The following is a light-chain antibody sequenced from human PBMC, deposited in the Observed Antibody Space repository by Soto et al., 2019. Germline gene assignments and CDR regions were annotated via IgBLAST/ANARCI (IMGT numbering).Light chain of an antibody. V-gene: IGKV3D-15*01. CDR2: GAS. Sequence: EIVMTQSPATLSVSPGERATLSCRASQSVSSNLAWYQQKPGQAPRLLIYGASTRATGIPARFSGSGSGTDFTLTISSLQSVDFAVYSCQQYNNWPFTFGPGTKVDIK. CDR1: QSVSSN. CDR3: QQYNNWPFT. J-gene: IGKJ3*01.